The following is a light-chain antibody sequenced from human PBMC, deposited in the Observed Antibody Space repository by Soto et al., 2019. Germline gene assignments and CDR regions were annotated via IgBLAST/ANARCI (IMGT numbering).Light chain of an antibody. Sequence: QSALTQPASVSGSPGQSITISCTGTSSDVGSYNLVSWYQQHPGKAPKLMIYEGSKRPSGVSNRFSGSKSDSTASLTISGLQAEDEADYYCCLYLGGTSVFGGGTQLTVL. CDR3: CLYLGGTSV. J-gene: IGLJ7*01. CDR1: SSDVGSYNL. V-gene: IGLV2-23*01. CDR2: EGS.